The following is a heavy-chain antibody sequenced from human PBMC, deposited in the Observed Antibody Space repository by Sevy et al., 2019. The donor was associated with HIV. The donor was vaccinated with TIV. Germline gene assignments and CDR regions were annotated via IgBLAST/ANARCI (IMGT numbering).Heavy chain of an antibody. CDR3: ERDGSSGGLFLKDYYYFGMDV. D-gene: IGHD3-16*01. Sequence: GGSLRLSCAASGFTFSSYAMHWVRQAPGKGLEWVAVISYDGNNKYHADSVKDRFTISRDNSKNTLYLQMDSLRAEETGVYYCERDGSSGGLFLKDYYYFGMDVWGQGTTVTVSS. J-gene: IGHJ6*02. CDR1: GFTFSSYA. CDR2: ISYDGNNK. V-gene: IGHV3-30*04.